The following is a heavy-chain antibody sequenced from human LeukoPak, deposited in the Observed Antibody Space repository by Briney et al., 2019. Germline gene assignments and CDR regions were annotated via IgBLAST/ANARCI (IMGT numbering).Heavy chain of an antibody. V-gene: IGHV3-21*01. D-gene: IGHD5-12*01. J-gene: IGHJ4*02. CDR1: GFTFSSYS. CDR2: ISSSSSYV. CDR3: PWLGGYEPQIHY. Sequence: GGSLRLSCAASGFTFSSYSMNWVRQAPGKGLEWVSSISSSSSYVYYADSVKGRFTISRDNAKNSLYLQMNSLRAEDTAVYYCPWLGGYEPQIHYWGQATLVTVCS.